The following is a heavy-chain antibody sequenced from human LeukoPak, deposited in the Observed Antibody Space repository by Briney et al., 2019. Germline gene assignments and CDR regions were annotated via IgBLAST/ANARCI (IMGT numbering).Heavy chain of an antibody. CDR2: INHSGST. V-gene: IGHV4-34*01. J-gene: IGHJ6*03. CDR1: GGSLSDYY. CDR3: ASQVRLERRYYYYYMDV. Sequence: SQTLSLTYAVYGGSLSDYYWSWIRQPPGKGLEWIGEINHSGSTNYNPSLKSRVTISLDTSKNQFSLKLSSVTAADTAVYYCASQVRLERRYYYYYMDVWDKGTTVTVS. D-gene: IGHD1-1*01.